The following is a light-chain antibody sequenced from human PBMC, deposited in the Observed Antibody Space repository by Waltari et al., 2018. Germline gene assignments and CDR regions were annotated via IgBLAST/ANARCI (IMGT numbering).Light chain of an antibody. Sequence: DILMTQSPDSLAVSLRVTAPIHCKSSQSVLYSSNNKNYLAWYQQKPGQPPKLLIYWASTRESGVPDRFSGSGSGTDFTLTISSLQAEDVAVYYCQQYYSTPLTFGGGTKVEIK. J-gene: IGKJ4*01. CDR1: QSVLYSSNNKNY. V-gene: IGKV4-1*01. CDR2: WAS. CDR3: QQYYSTPLT.